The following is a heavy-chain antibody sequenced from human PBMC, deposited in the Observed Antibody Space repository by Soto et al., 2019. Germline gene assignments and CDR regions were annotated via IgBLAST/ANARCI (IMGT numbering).Heavy chain of an antibody. CDR1: GFTFSNAW. CDR2: IKSKTDGGTT. V-gene: IGHV3-15*01. CDR3: TTPSHWGPDAFDI. J-gene: IGHJ3*02. D-gene: IGHD7-27*01. Sequence: GGSLRLSCAASGFTFSNAWMSWVRQAPGKGLEWVGRIKSKTDGGTTDYAAPVKGRFTISRDDSKNTLYLQMNSLKTEDTAVYYCTTPSHWGPDAFDIWGQGTMVTVSS.